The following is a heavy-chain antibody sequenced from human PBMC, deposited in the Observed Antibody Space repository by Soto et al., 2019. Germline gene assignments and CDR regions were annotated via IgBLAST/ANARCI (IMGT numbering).Heavy chain of an antibody. Sequence: NPSETLSLTCAVSGYAISNGYYWGWVRQPPGKGLEWIGDSHQSGITHHSPSLKGRVITSMLTSKNQFSLDLISVTAADTAVYYCVRTVAVAGTNVPDYFDHWGQGIQVTVSS. D-gene: IGHD6-19*01. J-gene: IGHJ4*02. CDR3: VRTVAVAGTNVPDYFDH. CDR1: GYAISNGYY. V-gene: IGHV4-38-2*01. CDR2: SHQSGIT.